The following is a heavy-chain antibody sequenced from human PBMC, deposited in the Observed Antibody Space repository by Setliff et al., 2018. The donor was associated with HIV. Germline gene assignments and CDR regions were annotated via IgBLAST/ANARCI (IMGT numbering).Heavy chain of an antibody. Sequence: GGSLRLSCAASEFTFSSYSMNWVRQAPGKGLEWVSSISEGVGSAYYADSVKGRFTISRDNSKNTVYLQMNSLRGEDTAVYYCAKDLGSDWFDPWGPGTPVTV. J-gene: IGHJ5*02. CDR1: EFTFSSYS. CDR2: ISEGVGSA. CDR3: AKDLGSDWFDP. V-gene: IGHV3-23*01. D-gene: IGHD5-12*01.